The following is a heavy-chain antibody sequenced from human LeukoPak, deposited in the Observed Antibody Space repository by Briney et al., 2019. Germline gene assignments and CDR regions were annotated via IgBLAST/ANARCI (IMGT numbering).Heavy chain of an antibody. CDR2: ISGSGSDI. CDR1: GFGFSDSY. J-gene: IGHJ3*02. D-gene: IGHD3-3*01. CDR3: ARDRAIILFGAFDI. V-gene: IGHV3-11*04. Sequence: AGGTLRLSCVVSGFGFSDSYMTWIRQTPGKGLEWLAYISGSGSDIYYADSVKGRFTISRDNAKNSLYLQMNSLRAEDTAVYYCARDRAIILFGAFDIWGQGTMVTVSS.